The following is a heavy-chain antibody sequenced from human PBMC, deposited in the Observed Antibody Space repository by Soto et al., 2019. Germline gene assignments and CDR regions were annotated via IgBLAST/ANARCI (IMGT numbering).Heavy chain of an antibody. CDR3: AKDLVVHGVLKNSYYFYGLDV. Sequence: GGSLRLSCTASGFTISSYAMSWISKAPGKGKEWVSAIICSGGSTYYADSVKGRFTISRDNSKNTLYLQMNSLRAEDTAVYYCAKDLVVHGVLKNSYYFYGLDVWGQGTTVTVSS. CDR2: IICSGGST. J-gene: IGHJ6*02. CDR1: GFTISSYA. V-gene: IGHV3-23*01. D-gene: IGHD3-10*01.